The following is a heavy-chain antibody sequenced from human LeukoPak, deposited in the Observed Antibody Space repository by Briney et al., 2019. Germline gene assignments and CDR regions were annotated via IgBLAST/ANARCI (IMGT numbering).Heavy chain of an antibody. CDR1: GFTFSSYA. Sequence: GGSLRLSCAASGFTFSSYAMSWVRQAPGKGLEWVSAISGSGGSTYYADSVKGRFTIFRDNSKNTLYLQMNSLRAEDTAVYYCAKDNRITFGGVIVFYFDYWGQGTLVTVSS. CDR2: ISGSGGST. CDR3: AKDNRITFGGVIVFYFDY. J-gene: IGHJ4*02. V-gene: IGHV3-23*01. D-gene: IGHD3-16*02.